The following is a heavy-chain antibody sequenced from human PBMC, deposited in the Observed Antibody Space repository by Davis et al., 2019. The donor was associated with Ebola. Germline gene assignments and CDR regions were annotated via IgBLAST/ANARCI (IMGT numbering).Heavy chain of an antibody. J-gene: IGHJ4*02. V-gene: IGHV3-20*04. CDR1: GFIFDDSG. CDR3: ARKRFITAPFDY. D-gene: IGHD3-10*01. Sequence: PGGSLRLSCAASGFIFDDSGMSWVRQVPGKGLEWVCDINWNGGSTGYADSVKGRFTISRDNAKNPLYLQMKSLRVEDTAFYYCARKRFITAPFDYWGQGTLVTVSS. CDR2: INWNGGST.